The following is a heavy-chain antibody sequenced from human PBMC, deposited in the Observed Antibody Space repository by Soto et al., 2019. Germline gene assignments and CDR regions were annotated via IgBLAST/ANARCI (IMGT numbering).Heavy chain of an antibody. J-gene: IGHJ4*02. CDR1: GFTFSSPV. CDR3: ARDFRGSGRYWFDY. V-gene: IGHV3-7*03. Sequence: PGGSLRLSCVASGFTFSSPVMCWVRQAPGKGLEWVANINKVGGATYYVDSVQCRFTISRDNAKDSLFLQLNSLRGEDTAVYYCARDFRGSGRYWFDYWGQGTLVTVSS. CDR2: INKVGGAT. D-gene: IGHD6-19*01.